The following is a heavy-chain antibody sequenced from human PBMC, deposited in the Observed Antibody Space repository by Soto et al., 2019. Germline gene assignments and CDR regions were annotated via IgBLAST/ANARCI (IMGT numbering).Heavy chain of an antibody. CDR2: IIPILGIA. CDR3: ARGVVVLLWFADVGGDAFDI. CDR1: VGTFSSYT. Sequence: QVQLVQSGAEVKKPGSSVKVSCKASVGTFSSYTISWVRQAPGQGLEWMGRIIPILGIANYAQKFQGRVTITANKSTSTAYKELSSLRSEENAVYYCARGVVVLLWFADVGGDAFDIWGQGTMVTVSS. D-gene: IGHD3-10*01. V-gene: IGHV1-69*02. J-gene: IGHJ3*02.